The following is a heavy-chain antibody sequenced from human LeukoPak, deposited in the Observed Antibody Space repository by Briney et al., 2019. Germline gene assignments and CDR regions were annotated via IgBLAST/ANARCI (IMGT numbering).Heavy chain of an antibody. V-gene: IGHV3-48*03. CDR1: GFTFHNYE. Sequence: GGSLRLSCVASGFTFHNYEMNWVRQAPGKGLEWVSYISSSGSTIYYADSVKGRFTISRDNAKNSLYLQMNSLRAEDTAVYYCARDYGGSSPFDYWGQGTLVTVSS. J-gene: IGHJ4*02. D-gene: IGHD4-23*01. CDR2: ISSSGSTI. CDR3: ARDYGGSSPFDY.